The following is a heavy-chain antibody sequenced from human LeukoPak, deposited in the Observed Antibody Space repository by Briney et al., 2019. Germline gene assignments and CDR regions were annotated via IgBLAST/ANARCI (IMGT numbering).Heavy chain of an antibody. CDR3: ARAYYGDYEKDYYYMDV. Sequence: PSETLSLSCTVSGGSISSSSYYWGWIRQPPGKGLEWMGSIYYSGSIYYNPSLKSRVTISVDTSKNQFSLKLSSVTAADTAVYYCARAYYGDYEKDYYYMDVWGKGTTVTISS. CDR1: GGSISSSSYY. V-gene: IGHV4-39*07. CDR2: IYYSGSI. J-gene: IGHJ6*03. D-gene: IGHD4-17*01.